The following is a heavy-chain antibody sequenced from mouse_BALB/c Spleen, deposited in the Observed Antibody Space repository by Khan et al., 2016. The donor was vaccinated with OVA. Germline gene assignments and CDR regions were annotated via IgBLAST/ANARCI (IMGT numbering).Heavy chain of an antibody. CDR3: ARPYDGYPCDLDD. CDR1: GYSITSGYY. D-gene: IGHD2-3*01. CDR2: ISYDGSN. Sequence: VQLKQSGPGLVKPSQSLSLTCSVTGYSITSGYYWNWIRQFPGNKLEWMGYISYDGSNNYNPSLKNRISITRDTSKNQFFLKLNSVTTEDTATXCCARPYDGYPCDLDDWGEGTTVTVSS. J-gene: IGHJ1*01. V-gene: IGHV3-6*02.